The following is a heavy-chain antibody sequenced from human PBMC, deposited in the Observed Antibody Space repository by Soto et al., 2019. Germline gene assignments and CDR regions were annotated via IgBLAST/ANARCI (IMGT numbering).Heavy chain of an antibody. CDR1: GFTFSDYY. Sequence: QVQLVESGGGLVKPGGSLRLSCAASGFTFSDYYMSWIRQAPGKGLEWVSYISSSGSTIYYADSVKGRFTISRDNAKNSLYLQMNSLRAEDTAVYYCVRERGSYYDFWSGYHSRWFDPWGQGTLVTVSS. D-gene: IGHD3-3*01. V-gene: IGHV3-11*01. CDR3: VRERGSYYDFWSGYHSRWFDP. CDR2: ISSSGSTI. J-gene: IGHJ5*02.